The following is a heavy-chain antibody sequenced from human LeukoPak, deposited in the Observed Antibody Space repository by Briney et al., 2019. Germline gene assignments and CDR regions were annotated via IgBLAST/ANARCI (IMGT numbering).Heavy chain of an antibody. CDR2: IKQDGSEK. CDR1: GFTFSSYW. Sequence: GGSLRLSCAASGFTFSSYWMSWVRQAPGKGLEWVANIKQDGSEKYYVDSVKGLFTISRDNAKNSLYLQMNSLRAEDTAVYYCARGYCSGGSCSNYWGQGTLVTVSS. D-gene: IGHD2-15*01. J-gene: IGHJ4*02. CDR3: ARGYCSGGSCSNY. V-gene: IGHV3-7*01.